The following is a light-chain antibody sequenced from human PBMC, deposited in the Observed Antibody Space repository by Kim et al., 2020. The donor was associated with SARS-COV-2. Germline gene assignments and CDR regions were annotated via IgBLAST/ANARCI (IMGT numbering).Light chain of an antibody. CDR2: DAS. CDR3: QHYNNWCT. CDR1: QSVGSK. J-gene: IGKJ2*02. V-gene: IGKV3-15*01. Sequence: IVMTQSPGTLSVSPGDRATLSCRASQSVGSKLAWYQQKPGQAPRLLIYDASTRATGIPARFSGSGSGTDFTLTINSLQSEDFAVYYCQHYNNWCTFGQGTKVEIK.